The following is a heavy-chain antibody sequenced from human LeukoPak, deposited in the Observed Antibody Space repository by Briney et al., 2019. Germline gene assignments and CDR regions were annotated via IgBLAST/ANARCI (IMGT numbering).Heavy chain of an antibody. J-gene: IGHJ4*02. V-gene: IGHV3-33*06. CDR3: AKDGGQQMGKFDY. CDR2: IWYDGNYK. Sequence: PGRSLRLSCVASGFTFSTYGMHWVRQAPGKGLEWVALIWYDGNYKYYADSVKGRFTISRDNSKNTLYLQMNSLRVEDTAVYYCAKDGGQQMGKFDYWGQGTLVTVSS. D-gene: IGHD6-13*01. CDR1: GFTFSTYG.